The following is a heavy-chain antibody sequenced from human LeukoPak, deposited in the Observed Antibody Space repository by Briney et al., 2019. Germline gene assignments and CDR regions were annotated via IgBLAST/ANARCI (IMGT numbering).Heavy chain of an antibody. J-gene: IGHJ4*02. V-gene: IGHV3-30-3*01. CDR3: ASRLSIQLWFLPDY. CDR1: GFTFSSYA. D-gene: IGHD5-18*01. Sequence: GRSLRLSCAASGFTFSSYAMHWVRQAPGKGLEWVAVISYDGSNKYYADSVKGRFTISRDNSKNTLYLQMNSLRAEDTAVYYCASRLSIQLWFLPDYWGQGTLVTVSS. CDR2: ISYDGSNK.